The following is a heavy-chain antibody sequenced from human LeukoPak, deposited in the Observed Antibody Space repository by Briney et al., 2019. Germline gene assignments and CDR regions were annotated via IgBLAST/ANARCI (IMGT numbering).Heavy chain of an antibody. V-gene: IGHV1-69*13. CDR3: ARDLDGSGSSFFDY. J-gene: IGHJ4*02. CDR1: GGTFSSYA. D-gene: IGHD3-10*01. Sequence: ASVKVSCKASGGTFSSYAISWVRQAPGQGLEWMGGIIPIFGTANYAQKFQGRVTITADESTSTAYMELSSLRSEDTAVYYCARDLDGSGSSFFDYWGQGTLVTVSS. CDR2: IIPIFGTA.